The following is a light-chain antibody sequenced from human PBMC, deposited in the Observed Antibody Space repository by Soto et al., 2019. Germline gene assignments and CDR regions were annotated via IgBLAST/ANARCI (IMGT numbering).Light chain of an antibody. CDR1: QTIDSF. CDR3: QQSYTTPFT. V-gene: IGKV1-39*01. Sequence: DIQMTQSPASLSASVGDRVTITCRASQTIDSFLNWYHQKPGKAPELLIYAASSLQSGVPSRFNGSGSGTDFTLTISSLQPEDFATYYCQQSYTTPFTFGPGTKVDI. J-gene: IGKJ3*01. CDR2: AAS.